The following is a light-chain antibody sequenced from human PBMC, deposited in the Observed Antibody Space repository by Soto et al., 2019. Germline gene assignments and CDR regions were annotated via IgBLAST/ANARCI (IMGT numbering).Light chain of an antibody. J-gene: IGLJ1*01. V-gene: IGLV2-11*01. Sequence: QSVVTQPRSVSGSPGQSVTISCTGTSSDVGTYDFVSWYQQHPGKAPRLMILDVSERPSGVPDRFSGSKSGNTASLTISGLQAEDEADYYCCLYAVTFYVFGTGTKVTVL. CDR3: CLYAVTFYV. CDR1: SSDVGTYDF. CDR2: DVS.